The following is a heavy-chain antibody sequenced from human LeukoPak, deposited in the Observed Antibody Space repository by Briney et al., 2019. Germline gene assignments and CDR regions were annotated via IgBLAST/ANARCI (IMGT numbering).Heavy chain of an antibody. CDR3: ARFSMTTVTTFGY. V-gene: IGHV3-74*01. D-gene: IGHD4-11*01. CDR1: GFTFSSYW. CDR2: INSDGSST. J-gene: IGHJ4*02. Sequence: QTGGSLRLSCAASGFTFSSYWMHWVRHAPGKGLVWVSRINSDGSSTSYADSVKGRFTISRDNAKNTLYLQMNSLRAEDTAVYYCARFSMTTVTTFGYWGQGTLVTVSS.